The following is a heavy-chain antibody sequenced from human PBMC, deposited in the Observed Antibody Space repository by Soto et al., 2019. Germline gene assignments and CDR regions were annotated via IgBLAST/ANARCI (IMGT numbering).Heavy chain of an antibody. J-gene: IGHJ6*03. CDR3: AIGDCVGGTCYSLAGSFYYYMDV. D-gene: IGHD2-15*01. Sequence: EVQLVESGGGLVQPGGSLRLSCVASGFTFSNYWMYWVRQAPGEGLVWVSRINNDGSVSSYADSVKGRLTISRDNVKNTLHLQMDSLRAEDTAVYYCAIGDCVGGTCYSLAGSFYYYMDVWGKGTTVTVFS. V-gene: IGHV3-74*01. CDR1: GFTFSNYW. CDR2: INNDGSVS.